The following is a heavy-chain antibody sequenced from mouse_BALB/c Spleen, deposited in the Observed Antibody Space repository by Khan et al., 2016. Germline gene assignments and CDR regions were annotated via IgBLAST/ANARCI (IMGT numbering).Heavy chain of an antibody. CDR1: GYAFTSYY. V-gene: IGHV1S56*01. CDR3: ARVYDGYSAWFGY. CDR2: NYPGDGMI. Sequence: QVQLQQSGPELVKPGASVKMSCKASGYAFTSYYIHWVKQRPGQGLEWIGWNYPGDGMINYNEKFRGRTTLTADKSSSTAYMLLSSLNSEDSAIYFCARVYDGYSAWFGYWGQGTLVTVSA. D-gene: IGHD2-3*01. J-gene: IGHJ3*01.